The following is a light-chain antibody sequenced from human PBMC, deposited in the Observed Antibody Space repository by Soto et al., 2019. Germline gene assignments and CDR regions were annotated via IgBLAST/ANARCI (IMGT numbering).Light chain of an antibody. Sequence: EIVLAQSPATLSLSPGERATLSFRASQSVSIYLAWYQQKPGQAPRLLIYDASNRATGIPARFSGSGSGTDFTLTISSLEPEDFAVYYCQQRSNWPPKITFGQGTRRRL. V-gene: IGKV3-11*01. J-gene: IGKJ5*01. CDR2: DAS. CDR1: QSVSIY. CDR3: QQRSNWPPKIT.